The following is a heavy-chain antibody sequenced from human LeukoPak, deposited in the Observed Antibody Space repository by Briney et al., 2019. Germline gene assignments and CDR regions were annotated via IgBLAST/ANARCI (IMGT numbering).Heavy chain of an antibody. CDR2: INHSGST. V-gene: IGHV4-34*01. CDR3: ARGGDYDYNTLGY. J-gene: IGHJ4*02. D-gene: IGHD4-11*01. CDR1: GGSFSGYY. Sequence: PSETLSLTCAVYGGSFSGYYWSWIRQPPGKGLEWIGEINHSGSTNYNPSLKSRVTISVDTSKNQFSLKLSSVTAADTAVYYCARGGDYDYNTLGYWGQGTLVTVSS.